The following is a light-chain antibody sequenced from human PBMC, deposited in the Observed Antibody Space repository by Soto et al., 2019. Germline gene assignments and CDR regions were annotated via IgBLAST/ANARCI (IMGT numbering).Light chain of an antibody. Sequence: DIQMTQSPSSVSASLGDRVTITLRGSQGISSWLAWYQQKPGKAPKLLIYAASTRATGIPARFSGSGSGTEFTLTISSLQSEDFALYYCQQYNKWPLITFGQGTRLEI. V-gene: IGKV1-12*01. J-gene: IGKJ5*01. CDR3: QQYNKWPLIT. CDR2: AAS. CDR1: QGISSW.